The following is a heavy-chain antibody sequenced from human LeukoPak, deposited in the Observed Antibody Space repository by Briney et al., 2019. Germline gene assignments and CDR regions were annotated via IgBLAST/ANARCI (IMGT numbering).Heavy chain of an antibody. CDR1: GFTFSDYW. J-gene: IGHJ4*02. CDR3: ARDPRWTFDG. CDR2: INPDGSAK. Sequence: GRSLRLSCAASGFTFSDYWVSWVRQAPGEGLGWVAKINPDGSAKSYVVSVKGRFTISRENAKNSVYLQMNSLRAEDSAVYFCARDPRWTFDGWGQGTLVTVSS. V-gene: IGHV3-7*04. D-gene: IGHD3/OR15-3a*01.